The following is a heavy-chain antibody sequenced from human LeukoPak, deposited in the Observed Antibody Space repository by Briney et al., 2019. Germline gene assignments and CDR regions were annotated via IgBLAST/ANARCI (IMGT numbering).Heavy chain of an antibody. Sequence: GGSLRLSCAASGFTFSDYYMSWIRQAPGKGLEWVSYISSSGSTIYYADSVKGRFTISRDNAKNSLYLQMNSLRAEDTAVYYCARDPPYCSSTSCWYDYWGQGTLVTVSS. CDR3: ARDPPYCSSTSCWYDY. CDR1: GFTFSDYY. J-gene: IGHJ4*02. D-gene: IGHD2-2*01. CDR2: ISSSGSTI. V-gene: IGHV3-11*01.